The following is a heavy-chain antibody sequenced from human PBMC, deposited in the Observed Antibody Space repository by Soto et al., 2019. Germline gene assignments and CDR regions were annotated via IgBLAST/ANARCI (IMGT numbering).Heavy chain of an antibody. CDR3: ARLDYDTNFVNPVAGFHP. J-gene: IGHJ5*02. Sequence: PSETLSLTCTVSGASISSSNWWNWVRQPPGKGPEWIGEIYHSGSTNYNPALQSRVTIGIDKSKNQFSLRLTSVTAADTAMYCCARLDYDTNFVNPVAGFHPWGQGSLVTVSS. CDR2: IYHSGST. CDR1: GASISSSNW. D-gene: IGHD3-16*01. V-gene: IGHV4-4*01.